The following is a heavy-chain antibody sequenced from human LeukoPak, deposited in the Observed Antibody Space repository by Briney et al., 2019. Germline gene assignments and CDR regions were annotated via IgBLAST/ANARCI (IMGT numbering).Heavy chain of an antibody. Sequence: SETLSLTCTVSGGSISSDSDYWSWSRQPAGKGLEWIGRIYTSGSTNYNPSLKSRVTISVDTSKNHFSLKLSSVTAADTAVYYCARALLVTSFDYWGQGTLVTVSS. D-gene: IGHD2-8*02. J-gene: IGHJ4*02. CDR3: ARALLVTSFDY. V-gene: IGHV4-61*02. CDR2: IYTSGST. CDR1: GGSISSDSDY.